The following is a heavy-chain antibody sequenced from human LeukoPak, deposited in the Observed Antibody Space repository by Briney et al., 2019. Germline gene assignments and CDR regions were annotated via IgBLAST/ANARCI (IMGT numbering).Heavy chain of an antibody. CDR3: ARGADTGSYGSLVYFDY. Sequence: GASVGVSCKASGYTFTSYGISWVRQAPGQGLEWMGLISAYSGNTNFAQKLQGRVTMTTDTSTSTAYMELRSLRSDDTAVYFCARGADTGSYGSLVYFDYWGEGTLVTVSS. V-gene: IGHV1-18*01. D-gene: IGHD3-16*01. CDR2: ISAYSGNT. CDR1: GYTFTSYG. J-gene: IGHJ4*02.